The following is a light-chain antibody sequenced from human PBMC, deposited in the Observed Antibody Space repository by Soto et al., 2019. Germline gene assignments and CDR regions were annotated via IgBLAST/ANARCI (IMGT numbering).Light chain of an antibody. J-gene: IGLJ1*01. CDR3: QSYDTRLSGYV. CDR1: SSNIGAGYD. Sequence: VLAQSPSVSGAPGQRVTLSCTGSSSNIGAGYDVHWYQQLPGAAPKLLIYDNNNRPSGVPDRFSGSKSGASASLAITGLQAEDEADYYCQSYDTRLSGYVFGTGTKVTVL. V-gene: IGLV1-40*01. CDR2: DNN.